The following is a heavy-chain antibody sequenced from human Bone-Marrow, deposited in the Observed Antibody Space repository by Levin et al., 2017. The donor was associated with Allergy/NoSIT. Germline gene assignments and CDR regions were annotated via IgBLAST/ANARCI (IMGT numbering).Heavy chain of an antibody. CDR3: AKDKGPTIVAGMASFFDK. CDR2: ISWNGGSS. Sequence: QSGGSLRLSCAVSGFIFDDYTMHWVRQSPGKGLEWISLISWNGGSSYYADSVKGRFTISRDNSQNSLYLQMDGLRIEDTAFYYCAKDKGPTIVAGMASFFDKWSQGTLVTVSS. CDR1: GFIFDDYT. V-gene: IGHV3-43*01. D-gene: IGHD5-12*01. J-gene: IGHJ4*02.